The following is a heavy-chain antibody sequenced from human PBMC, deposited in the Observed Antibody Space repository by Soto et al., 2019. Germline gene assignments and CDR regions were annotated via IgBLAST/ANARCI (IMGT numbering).Heavy chain of an antibody. CDR1: GFTFNTCA. V-gene: IGHV3-23*01. CDR3: AKGVAAAGRGDAFDI. Sequence: GGSLRLSCAASGFTFNTCAMSWVRQAPGKGLEWVSAISDSGGRTYYADSVKGRFTISRDDSKNTLYLQMNSLRAEDTAVYYCAKGVAAAGRGDAFDIWGQGTMVTVSS. D-gene: IGHD6-13*01. CDR2: ISDSGGRT. J-gene: IGHJ3*02.